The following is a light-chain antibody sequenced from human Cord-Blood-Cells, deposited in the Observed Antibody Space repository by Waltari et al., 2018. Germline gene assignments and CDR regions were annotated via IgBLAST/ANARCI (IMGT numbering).Light chain of an antibody. CDR1: NRDVAGYTY. V-gene: IGLV2-14*01. CDR3: SSYTSSSTL. J-gene: IGLJ3*02. Sequence: QSPPPQPASVSGSPGQSITLCCPGTNRDVAGYTYVSWYQQPPGKAHKLLIYDVSNRPSGVSNRFSGSKSGNTAALTISGLQAEDEADYYCSSYTSSSTLFGGGTKLTVL. CDR2: DVS.